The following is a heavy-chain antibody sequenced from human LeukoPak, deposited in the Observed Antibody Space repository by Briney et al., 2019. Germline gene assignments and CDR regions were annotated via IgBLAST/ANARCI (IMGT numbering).Heavy chain of an antibody. D-gene: IGHD6-19*01. CDR1: GFTFSSYA. V-gene: IGHV3-23*01. CDR3: AKDTGRVVAGYWFDP. J-gene: IGHJ5*02. CDR2: ISGSGRST. Sequence: GGSLRLSCAASGFTFSSYAMSWVRQAPGKGLEWVSGISGSGRSTYYADSVKGRFTISRDNSNNTLHLQMNRLRAEDTAVYYCAKDTGRVVAGYWFDPWGQGTLVTVSS.